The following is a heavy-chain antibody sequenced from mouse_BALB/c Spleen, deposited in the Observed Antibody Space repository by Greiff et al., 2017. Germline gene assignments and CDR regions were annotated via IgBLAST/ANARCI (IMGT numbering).Heavy chain of an antibody. CDR3: ARGGYYVDY. J-gene: IGHJ2*01. Sequence: QVQLKESGAELVRPGTSVKISCKASGYTFTNYWLGWVKQRPGHGLEWIGDIYPGGGYTNYNEKFKGKATLTADTSSSTAYMQLSSLTSEDSAVYFCARGGYYVDYWGQGTTLTVSS. CDR2: IYPGGGYT. V-gene: IGHV1-63*02. CDR1: GYTFTNYW.